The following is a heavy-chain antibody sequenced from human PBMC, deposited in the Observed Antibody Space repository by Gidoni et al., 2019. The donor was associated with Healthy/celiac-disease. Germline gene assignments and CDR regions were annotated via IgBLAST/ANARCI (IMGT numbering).Heavy chain of an antibody. D-gene: IGHD2-2*01. V-gene: IGHV3-30*04. J-gene: IGHJ4*02. CDR3: ARGPAAAIPYYFDY. Sequence: QVQLVESGGGVVQTGRSLRISCAASGFTFSSYAMHWVRQAPGKGREWVAVISYDGRNKYYADSVKGRFTISRDNSKNTLYLQMNSLRAEDTAVYYCARGPAAAIPYYFDYWGQGTLVTVSS. CDR2: ISYDGRNK. CDR1: GFTFSSYA.